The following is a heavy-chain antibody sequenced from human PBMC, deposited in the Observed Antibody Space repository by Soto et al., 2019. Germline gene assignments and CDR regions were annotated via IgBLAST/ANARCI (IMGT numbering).Heavy chain of an antibody. CDR2: ISSSSSTI. V-gene: IGHV3-48*01. Sequence: QPGGSLRLSCAASGFTFSSYSMNWVRQAPGKGLEWVSYISSSSSTIYYADSVKGRFTISRDNAKNSLYLQMNSLRAEDTAVYYCARDPRNTRGNAEDYSNYGNWFDPWGQGTLVTVSS. CDR1: GFTFSSYS. J-gene: IGHJ5*02. CDR3: ARDPRNTRGNAEDYSNYGNWFDP. D-gene: IGHD4-4*01.